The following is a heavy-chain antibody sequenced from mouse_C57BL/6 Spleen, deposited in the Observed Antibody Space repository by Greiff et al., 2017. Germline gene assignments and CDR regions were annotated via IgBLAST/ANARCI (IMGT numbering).Heavy chain of an antibody. CDR1: GYTFTSYW. Sequence: QVQLQQPGAELVKPGASVKLSCKASGYTFTSYWMHWVKQRPGRGLEWIGRIDPNSCGTKYNEKFKSKATLTVDKPSSTAYMQLSSLTSEDSAVYYGARDYGSTYWYFDVWGTGTTLTVSS. CDR3: ARDYGSTYWYFDV. V-gene: IGHV1-72*01. J-gene: IGHJ1*03. D-gene: IGHD1-1*01. CDR2: IDPNSCGT.